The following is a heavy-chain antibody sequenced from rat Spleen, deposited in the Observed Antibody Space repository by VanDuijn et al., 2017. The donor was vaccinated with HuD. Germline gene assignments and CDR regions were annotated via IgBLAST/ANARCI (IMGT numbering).Heavy chain of an antibody. CDR2: ISYDGSST. CDR1: GFTFSDYY. V-gene: IGHV5-29*01. D-gene: IGHD1-6*01. J-gene: IGHJ4*01. CDR3: ARHGMYTTDYYYSYVMDA. Sequence: EVQLVESDGGLVQPGRSLKLSCAASGFTFSDYYMAWVRQAPTKGLEWVATISYDGSSTYYRDSVKGRFTISRDNAKSTLYLQMDSLRSEDTATYYCARHGMYTTDYYYSYVMDAWGQGASVTVSS.